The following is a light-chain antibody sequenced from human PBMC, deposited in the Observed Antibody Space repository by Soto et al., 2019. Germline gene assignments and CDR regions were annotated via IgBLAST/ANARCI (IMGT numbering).Light chain of an antibody. J-gene: IGKJ5*01. CDR1: QSVSSY. V-gene: IGKV3-11*01. CDR2: DAS. CDR3: QQRHMWPIT. Sequence: EIVLTQSPATLSLSPGERATLSCRASQSVSSYLAWYQQKPGQAPRLLIYDASNRATGIPARFSGSGSGTDSTLTISSLEPEDSAVYYCQQRHMWPITFGQGTRLEIK.